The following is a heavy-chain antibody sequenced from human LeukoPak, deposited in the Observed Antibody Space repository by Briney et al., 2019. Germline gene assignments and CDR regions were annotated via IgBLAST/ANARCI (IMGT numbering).Heavy chain of an antibody. Sequence: GGSLRLSCAASGFTFSSYAMSWVRQAPGKGLEWVSLIIDDGHTTSYADSVKGRFTISRDNSKNTLFLQMSSLRAEDTAVYYCAKDRARVTMVRGLITDYWGQGTLVTVSS. CDR2: IIDDGHTT. CDR1: GFTFSSYA. CDR3: AKDRARVTMVRGLITDY. J-gene: IGHJ4*02. D-gene: IGHD3-10*01. V-gene: IGHV3-23*01.